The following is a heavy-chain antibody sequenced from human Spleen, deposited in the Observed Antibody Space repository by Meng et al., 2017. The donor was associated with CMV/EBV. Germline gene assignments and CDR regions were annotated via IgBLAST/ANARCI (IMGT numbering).Heavy chain of an antibody. J-gene: IGHJ6*02. CDR1: GFTVSSSY. V-gene: IGHV3-53*01. CDR3: ARVVPAANLAGMDV. Sequence: GESLKISCATSGFTVSSSYMHWVRQAPGKGLEWVSLIYTDGSTSYADFVRGRFTISRDNAKNSLYLQMNSLRAEDTAVYYCARVVPAANLAGMDVWGQGTTVTVSS. D-gene: IGHD2-2*01. CDR2: IYTDGST.